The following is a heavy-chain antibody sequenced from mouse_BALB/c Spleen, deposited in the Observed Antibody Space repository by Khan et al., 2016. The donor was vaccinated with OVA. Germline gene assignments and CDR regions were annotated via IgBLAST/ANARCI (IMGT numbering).Heavy chain of an antibody. J-gene: IGHJ2*01. CDR2: ISYSGST. CDR3: ARTARIKY. CDR1: GYSITSGYG. V-gene: IGHV3-2*02. Sequence: VQLKESGPGLVKPSQSLSLTCTVTGYSITSGYGWNWIRQFPGNKLEWMGYISYSGSTNYNPSLKSRISIPRDTSKNQFFVQLNSVTTEDTATYYCARTARIKYWGQGTTLTVSS. D-gene: IGHD1-2*01.